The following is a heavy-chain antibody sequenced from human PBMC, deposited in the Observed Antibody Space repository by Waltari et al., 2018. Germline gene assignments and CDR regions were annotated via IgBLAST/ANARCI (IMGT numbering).Heavy chain of an antibody. CDR2: IYPGDSDT. J-gene: IGHJ6*03. Sequence: EVQLVQSGAEVKKPGESLKISCKGSGYSFTSYWIGWVSQMSGKGMEWMGIIYPGDSDTRYSPSFQGQVTISADKSISTAYLQWSSLKASDTAMYYCARHWRFLEWSTRGTTWYMDVWGKGTTVTISS. V-gene: IGHV5-51*01. CDR3: ARHWRFLEWSTRGTTWYMDV. CDR1: GYSFTSYW. D-gene: IGHD3-3*01.